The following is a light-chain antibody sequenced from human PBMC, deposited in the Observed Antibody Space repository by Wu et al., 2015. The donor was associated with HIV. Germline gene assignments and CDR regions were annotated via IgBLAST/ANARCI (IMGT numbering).Light chain of an antibody. CDR3: QQYDRSPLT. CDR1: QSVSSSY. CDR2: GAS. Sequence: EIVLTQSPGTLSLSPGERATLSCRASQSVSSSYLAWSQQNPGQAPRLLIYGASSRATGVPDRFSGSGSGTDFILTISRLEPEDFAVYYCQQYDRSPLTFGGGTKVEIK. V-gene: IGKV3-20*01. J-gene: IGKJ4*01.